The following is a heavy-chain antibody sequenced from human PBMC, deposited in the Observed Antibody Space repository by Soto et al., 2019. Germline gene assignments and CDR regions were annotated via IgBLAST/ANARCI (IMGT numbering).Heavy chain of an antibody. CDR2: INHNSGGT. Sequence: QEQLVQSGAEVKKRGASVKVSCKASGYTFSGYDIHWLRQAPGQGLEWLGWINHNSGGTNYAQKFQGRVTVTRDTPTSTAYMELSRLTSDDTDVYDCASSLTEGYCTITGCYARPLYGMDVWGQGTTVTVSS. D-gene: IGHD2-2*01. CDR3: ASSLTEGYCTITGCYARPLYGMDV. CDR1: GYTFSGYD. V-gene: IGHV1-2*02. J-gene: IGHJ6*02.